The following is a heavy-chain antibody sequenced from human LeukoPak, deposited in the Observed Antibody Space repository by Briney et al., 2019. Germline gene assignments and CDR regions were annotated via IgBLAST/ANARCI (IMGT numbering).Heavy chain of an antibody. CDR1: GGSISSYY. D-gene: IGHD6-6*01. Sequence: SETLSLTCTVSGGSISSYYWSWIRQPPGKGLEWIGYIYYSGSTNYNPSLKSRVTISVDTSKNQFSLKLSSVTAADTAVYFCATGYSSYYFDYWGLGTLVTVSS. J-gene: IGHJ4*02. CDR3: ATGYSSYYFDY. CDR2: IYYSGST. V-gene: IGHV4-59*01.